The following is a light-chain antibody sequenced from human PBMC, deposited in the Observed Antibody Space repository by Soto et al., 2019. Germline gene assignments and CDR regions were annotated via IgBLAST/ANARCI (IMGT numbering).Light chain of an antibody. J-gene: IGLJ3*02. Sequence: QSVLTQSPSASASLGASVKLTCTLRSGHSTYAIAWHQQQPEKGPRYLMKLDSDGSHSKGDGIPDRFSGSSSGAERYLTISSLQSEDEADYYCQTWATVPDWVFGGGTKVTVL. CDR1: SGHSTYA. CDR2: LDSDGSH. CDR3: QTWATVPDWV. V-gene: IGLV4-69*01.